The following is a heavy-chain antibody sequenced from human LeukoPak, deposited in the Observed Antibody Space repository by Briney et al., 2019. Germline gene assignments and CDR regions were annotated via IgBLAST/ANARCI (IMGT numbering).Heavy chain of an antibody. Sequence: GGALLLSCSASGFTVISNYMSWVRQAPGKGLEWVSVFYCGGSTYYADSVKGRFSISRDNSKNTLYLQMNSLRAEVTAVYYCARVGYSSSWGNYWGQGTLVTVSS. V-gene: IGHV3-53*01. J-gene: IGHJ4*02. CDR1: GFTVISNY. CDR2: FYCGGST. D-gene: IGHD6-13*01. CDR3: ARVGYSSSWGNY.